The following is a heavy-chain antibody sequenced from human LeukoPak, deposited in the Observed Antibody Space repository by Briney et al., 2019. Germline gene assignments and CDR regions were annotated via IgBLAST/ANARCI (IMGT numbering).Heavy chain of an antibody. CDR1: GYSISSGYY. D-gene: IGHD3-10*01. J-gene: IGHJ4*02. CDR3: ARQGSGSFELDY. V-gene: IGHV4-38-2*02. Sequence: PSETLSLTCTVSGYSISSGYYWGWIRQPPGKGLEWIGSIYHSGSTYYNPSLKSRVTISVDTSKNQFSLQLNSVTPEDTAVYYCARQGSGSFELDYWGQGTLVTVSS. CDR2: IYHSGST.